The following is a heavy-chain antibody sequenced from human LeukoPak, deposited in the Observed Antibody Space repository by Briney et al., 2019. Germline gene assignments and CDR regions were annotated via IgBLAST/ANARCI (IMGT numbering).Heavy chain of an antibody. CDR2: ISSSGSTI. D-gene: IGHD6-13*01. CDR3: ARSGYSSQRPHDY. CDR1: GFTFSDYY. J-gene: IGHJ4*02. Sequence: GGSLRLSCAPSGFTFSDYYMSWIRQAPGKGLEWVSYISSSGSTIYYADSVKGRFTISRDNTKNSLYLQMNSLRAEDTAVYYCARSGYSSQRPHDYWGQGTLVTVSS. V-gene: IGHV3-11*01.